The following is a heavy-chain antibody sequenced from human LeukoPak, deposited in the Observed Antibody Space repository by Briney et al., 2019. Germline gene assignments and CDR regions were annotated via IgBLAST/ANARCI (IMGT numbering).Heavy chain of an antibody. CDR2: VYHSGRT. D-gene: IGHD2-2*01. Sequence: SETLSLTCTVSGYSISSGYYWGWIRQPPGKGLEWIGSVYHSGRTYHNPSLKSRVTISVDTSKNQFSLRLSSVTAADTAVYYCARSSCSSTSCYEVYYFDYWGQGTQVTVSS. J-gene: IGHJ4*02. V-gene: IGHV4-38-2*02. CDR3: ARSSCSSTSCYEVYYFDY. CDR1: GYSISSGYY.